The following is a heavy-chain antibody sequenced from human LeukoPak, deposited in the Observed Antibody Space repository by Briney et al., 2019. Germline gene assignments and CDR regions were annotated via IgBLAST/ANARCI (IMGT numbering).Heavy chain of an antibody. D-gene: IGHD3-3*02. CDR3: AKDILAGDPFNPAGGYFDY. CDR1: GFTFDDYA. CDR2: ISWDGGST. J-gene: IGHJ4*02. Sequence: PGGSLRLSCVASGFTFDDYAMHWVRQAPGKGLEWVSLISWDGGSTYYADSVKGRFTISRDNSKNSLYLQMNSLRAEDTALYYCAKDILAGDPFNPAGGYFDYWGQGTLVTVSS. V-gene: IGHV3-43D*03.